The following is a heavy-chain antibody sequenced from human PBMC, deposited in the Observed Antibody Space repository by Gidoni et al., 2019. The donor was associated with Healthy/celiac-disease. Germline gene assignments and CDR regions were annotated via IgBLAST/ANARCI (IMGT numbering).Heavy chain of an antibody. CDR1: GFPFSRYD. CDR3: ARDSGPVLRYFDWLSRDY. V-gene: IGHV3-30-3*01. J-gene: IGHJ4*02. CDR2: ISYDGSNK. Sequence: QVQLVESGGGVVQPGRSLRLSWAASGFPFSRYDMHWVRQAQGKGLEWVAVISYDGSNKYYADSVKGRFTISRDNSKNTLYLQMNSLRAEDTAVYYCARDSGPVLRYFDWLSRDYWGQGTLVTVSS. D-gene: IGHD3-9*01.